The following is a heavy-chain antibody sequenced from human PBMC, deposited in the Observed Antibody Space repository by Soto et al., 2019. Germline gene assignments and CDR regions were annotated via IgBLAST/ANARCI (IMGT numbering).Heavy chain of an antibody. D-gene: IGHD3-3*01. CDR1: GFSITNTW. Sequence: EVQLVESGGGLVQPGGSLRLSCAASGFSITNTWMHWVRQAPGKGLEWVGRVKSKADGGTADYAAPVKGRFTVSIDDSKHRQYLQMHSLTLEDTAVYYCNSYPAFWGGHTPLWGQGTLVTVSS. CDR2: VKSKADGGTA. CDR3: NSYPAFWGGHTPL. V-gene: IGHV3-15*07. J-gene: IGHJ4*02.